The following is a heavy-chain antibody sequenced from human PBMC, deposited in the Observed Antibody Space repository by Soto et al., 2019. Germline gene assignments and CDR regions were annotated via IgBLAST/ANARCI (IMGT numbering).Heavy chain of an antibody. CDR2: ISSRSDI. D-gene: IGHD2-2*02. J-gene: IGHJ6*02. V-gene: IGHV3-21*01. CDR3: AREYTAWPLAYGLDV. CDR1: GFTFSTYR. Sequence: GGSLSLSCLGSGFTFSTYRINLVRQAPGKGLEWVSSISSRSDIYYADSVKGRFTISRDNAKNSVSLQMNSLRAEDTAVYYCAREYTAWPLAYGLDVWGQGTTVTVSS.